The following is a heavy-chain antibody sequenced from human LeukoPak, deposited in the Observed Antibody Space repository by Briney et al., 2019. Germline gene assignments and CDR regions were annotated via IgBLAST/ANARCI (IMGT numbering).Heavy chain of an antibody. J-gene: IGHJ4*02. CDR3: ARDSTYYYDSGSSGPHYFDN. CDR1: GFTFSNYA. Sequence: GKSLRLSCAASGFTFSNYAMHWVRQAPGKGLEWVSLISSSGTYEYYADSVKGRFTISRDNSKNTLYLQLNSLRAEDTAVYYCARDSTYYYDSGSSGPHYFDNWGQGTLVTVSS. D-gene: IGHD3-10*01. CDR2: ISSSGTYE. V-gene: IGHV3-30*01.